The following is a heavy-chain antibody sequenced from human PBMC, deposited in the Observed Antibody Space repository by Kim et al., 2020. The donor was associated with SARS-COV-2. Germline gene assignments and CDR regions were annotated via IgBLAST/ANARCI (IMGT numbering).Heavy chain of an antibody. J-gene: IGHJ4*02. D-gene: IGHD3-22*01. Sequence: GGSLRLSCAASGFTFSNAWMSWVRQAPGKGLEWVGRIKSKTDGGTTDYAAPVKGRFTISRDDSKNTLYLQMNSLKTEDTAVYYCTTDLSYYYDSSGYRYFYYWGQGTLVTVSS. CDR3: TTDLSYYYDSSGYRYFYY. V-gene: IGHV3-15*01. CDR2: IKSKTDGGTT. CDR1: GFTFSNAW.